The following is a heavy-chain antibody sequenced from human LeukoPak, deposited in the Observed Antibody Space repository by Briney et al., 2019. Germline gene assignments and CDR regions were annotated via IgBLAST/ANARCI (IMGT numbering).Heavy chain of an antibody. D-gene: IGHD6-13*01. CDR3: ARAGIARSYFDY. J-gene: IGHJ4*02. CDR2: INPSGGST. CDR1: GYTFISYY. Sequence: ASVKVSCKASGYTFISYYMHWVRQAPGQGLEWMGIINPSGGSTSYAQKFQGRVTITADESTSTAYMELSSLRSEDTAVYYCARAGIARSYFDYWGQGTLVTVSS. V-gene: IGHV1-46*01.